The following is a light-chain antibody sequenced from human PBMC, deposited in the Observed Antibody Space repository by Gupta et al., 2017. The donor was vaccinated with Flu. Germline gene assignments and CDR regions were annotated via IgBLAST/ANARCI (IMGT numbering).Light chain of an antibody. CDR2: KDG. V-gene: IGLV3-1*01. CDR1: EWGNNF. CDR3: QTWDSSTGV. Sequence: QGKTARGTGSGDEWGNNFGSGYQQKPGQALLLVIYKDGKGASGTPERFSGSNSGNTATLTMSGTQARDEDDFYWQTWDSSTGVFGGGTKLTVL. J-gene: IGLJ2*01.